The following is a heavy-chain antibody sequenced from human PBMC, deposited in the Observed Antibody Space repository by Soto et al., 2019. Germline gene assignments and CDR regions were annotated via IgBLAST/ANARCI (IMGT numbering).Heavy chain of an antibody. V-gene: IGHV5-51*01. J-gene: IGHJ6*02. Sequence: PGESLKISCKGSGYSFTSYWIGWVRQMPGKGLEWMGIIYPGDSDTRYSPSFQGQVTISADKSISTAYLQWSSLKASDTAMYYCARQGYSSGWYIDYYYYYGMDVWGQGTTVTVSS. CDR1: GYSFTSYW. CDR2: IYPGDSDT. D-gene: IGHD6-19*01. CDR3: ARQGYSSGWYIDYYYYYGMDV.